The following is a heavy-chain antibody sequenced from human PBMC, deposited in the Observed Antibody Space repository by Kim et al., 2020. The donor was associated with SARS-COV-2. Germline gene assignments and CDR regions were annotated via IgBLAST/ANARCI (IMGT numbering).Heavy chain of an antibody. CDR2: T. CDR3: ARGNPWGWFDP. D-gene: IGHD1-26*01. V-gene: IGHV3-53*01. Sequence: TNYTTHAKGRFPITRDNPQKTLSLQMNSMRADDTAVYYCARGNPWGWFDPWGQGTLVTVSS. J-gene: IGHJ5*02.